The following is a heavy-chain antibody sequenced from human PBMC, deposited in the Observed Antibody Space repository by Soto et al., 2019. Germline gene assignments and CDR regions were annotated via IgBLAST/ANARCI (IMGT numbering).Heavy chain of an antibody. V-gene: IGHV2-5*01. CDR3: AHRLRANYYDSVSLDY. CDR2: IYWNDDK. Sequence: SGPTLVNPTQTLTLTCTFSGFSLSTSGVGVGWIRQPPGKALEWLALIYWNDDKRYSPSLKSRLTITKDTPKNQVVLTMTNMDPVDTATYYCAHRLRANYYDSVSLDYWGQGTLVTVSS. D-gene: IGHD3-22*01. CDR1: GFSLSTSGVG. J-gene: IGHJ4*02.